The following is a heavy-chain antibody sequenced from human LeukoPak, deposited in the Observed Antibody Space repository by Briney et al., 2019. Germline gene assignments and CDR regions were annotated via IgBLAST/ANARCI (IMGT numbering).Heavy chain of an antibody. CDR1: GFIFSDYY. CDR2: ISSSSSHT. J-gene: IGHJ4*02. Sequence: PGGSLRLSCAASGFIFSDYYMSCIRQAPGKGLEWVSYISSSSSHTNFAGSVKGRFTISRDNAKNSLYLQMSSLSAEDTAVYYCARDMSSGWYAADYWGQGTLVTVSS. V-gene: IGHV3-11*05. CDR3: ARDMSSGWYAADY. D-gene: IGHD6-19*01.